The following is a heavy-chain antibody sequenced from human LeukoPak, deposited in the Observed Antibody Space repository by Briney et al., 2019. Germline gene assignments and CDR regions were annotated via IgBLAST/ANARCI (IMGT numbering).Heavy chain of an antibody. CDR2: ISYSGST. CDR1: GGSISTYY. CDR3: ARRSVSSQSFDF. Sequence: SETLSLTCTVSGGSISTYYWSWIRQPPGKGLEWIRYISYSGSTNHNPSLESRVTISVDTSKNQFSLKLSSVTAADTAVYYCARRSVSSQSFDFWGQGTLVTVSS. V-gene: IGHV4-59*08. J-gene: IGHJ5*01.